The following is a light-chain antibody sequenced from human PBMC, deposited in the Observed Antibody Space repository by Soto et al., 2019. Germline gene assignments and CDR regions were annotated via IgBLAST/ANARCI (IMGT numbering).Light chain of an antibody. CDR2: EVS. CDR3: ISFTSSSTVV. Sequence: QSVLAQPASVSGSPGQSITISCTGTSSDVGGYNYVSWYQQQPGKAPKLMIYEVSNRPSGVSNRFSGSKSGNTASLTISGLQAEDEADYYCISFTSSSTVVFGTGTKVTVL. J-gene: IGLJ1*01. V-gene: IGLV2-14*01. CDR1: SSDVGGYNY.